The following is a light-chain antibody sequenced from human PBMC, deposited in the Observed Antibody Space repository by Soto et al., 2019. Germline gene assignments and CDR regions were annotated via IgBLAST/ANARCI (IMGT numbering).Light chain of an antibody. J-gene: IGKJ1*01. CDR1: QSVSSNY. CDR2: GAS. V-gene: IGKV3-20*01. CDR3: HQYGSSPRT. Sequence: EIVLTQSPGTLSLSPGERATLSCRAGQSVSSNYLAWYQQKPVQAPRLLIYGASSRATGIPDRFSGSGSGTDFTLTISRLEPEDLAVYYCHQYGSSPRTFGQGTKVQIK.